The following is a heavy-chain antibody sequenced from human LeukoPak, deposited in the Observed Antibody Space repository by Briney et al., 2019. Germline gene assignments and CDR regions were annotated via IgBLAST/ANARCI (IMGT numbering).Heavy chain of an antibody. CDR3: ARLYYDFWSGYSYFDY. V-gene: IGHV4-38-2*01. Sequence: SETLSLTCAVSGYSISSGYYWGWIRQPPGKGLEWIGSIYHSGSTYYNPSLKSRVTISVDTSKNQFSLKLSSVAAADTAVYYCARLYYDFWSGYSYFDYWGQGTLVTVSS. D-gene: IGHD3-3*01. CDR1: GYSISSGYY. J-gene: IGHJ4*02. CDR2: IYHSGST.